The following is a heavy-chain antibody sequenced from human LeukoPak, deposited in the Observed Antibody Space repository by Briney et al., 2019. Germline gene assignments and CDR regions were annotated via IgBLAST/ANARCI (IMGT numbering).Heavy chain of an antibody. CDR3: ARVESSSHFDY. CDR1: GFTFSSYS. CDR2: ISSSSSYI. D-gene: IGHD6-13*01. V-gene: IGHV3-21*01. J-gene: IGHJ4*02. Sequence: GGSLRLSCAASGFTFSSYSMNWVRQAPGKGLEWVSSISSSSSYIYYADSVKGRFTISRDNAKNTVYLQMNSLRAEDTAVYYCARVESSSHFDYWGQGTLVTVSS.